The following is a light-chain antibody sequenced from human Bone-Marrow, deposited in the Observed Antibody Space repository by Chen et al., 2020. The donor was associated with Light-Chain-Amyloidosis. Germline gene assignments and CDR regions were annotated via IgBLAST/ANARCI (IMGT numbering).Light chain of an antibody. J-gene: IGLJ2*01. V-gene: IGLV3-25*02. CDR2: RDT. CDR1: DLPKKY. CDR3: QSADSSGSYEVI. Sequence: SYELTQPPPVSVSPGQTASITCSRDDLPKKYAYWYQWKPGQAPVLVINRDTERTTGISERFSGSSSGTTATLTISGVQAEDEADYHCQSADSSGSYEVIFGGGTKLTVL.